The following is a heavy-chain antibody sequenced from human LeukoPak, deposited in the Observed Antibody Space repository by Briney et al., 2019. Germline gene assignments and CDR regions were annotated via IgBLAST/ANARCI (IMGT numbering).Heavy chain of an antibody. Sequence: SETLSLTCTVSGGSISSSSYYWGWIRQPPGKALAWIGSIYYSGSTYYNPSLKSRVTISVDTSKNQFSLKLSSVTAADTAVYYCARDGYHCSSTSCYEFNWFDPWGQGTLVTVSS. CDR1: GGSISSSSYY. V-gene: IGHV4-39*07. D-gene: IGHD2-2*01. CDR3: ARDGYHCSSTSCYEFNWFDP. J-gene: IGHJ5*02. CDR2: IYYSGST.